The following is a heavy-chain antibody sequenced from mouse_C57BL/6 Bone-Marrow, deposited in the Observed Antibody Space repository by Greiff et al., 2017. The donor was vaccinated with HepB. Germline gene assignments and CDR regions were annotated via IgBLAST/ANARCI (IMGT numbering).Heavy chain of an antibody. Sequence: QVQLKQPGAELVRPGSSVKLSCKASGYTFTSYWMDWVKQRPGQGLEWIGNIYPSDSETHYNQKFKDKATLTVDKSSSTAYMQLSSLTSEDSAVYYCARGVILDYWGQGTTLTVSS. CDR2: IYPSDSET. CDR1: GYTFTSYW. CDR3: ARGVILDY. V-gene: IGHV1-61*01. D-gene: IGHD1-1*01. J-gene: IGHJ2*01.